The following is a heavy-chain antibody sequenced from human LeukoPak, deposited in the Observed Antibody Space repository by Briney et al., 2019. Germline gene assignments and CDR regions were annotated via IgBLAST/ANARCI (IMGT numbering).Heavy chain of an antibody. CDR3: AKDNRRHYTSGPNPDSLH. J-gene: IGHJ4*02. V-gene: IGHV3-7*03. CDR2: INQDGTEK. Sequence: GGSLRLSRAASEFTFSSYWMSWVRQSPAKGLEWVANINQDGTEKKYVDSVKGRFTISRDNAKNSLYLQMNSLRVEDTAFYYCAKDNRRHYTSGPNPDSLHWGQGALVTVST. D-gene: IGHD6-19*01. CDR1: EFTFSSYW.